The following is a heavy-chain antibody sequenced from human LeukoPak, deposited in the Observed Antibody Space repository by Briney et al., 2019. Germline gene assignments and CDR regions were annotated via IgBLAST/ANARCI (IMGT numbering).Heavy chain of an antibody. Sequence: SVKVSCKASGGTFSSYAISWVRQAPGQGLEWMGGIIPIFGTANYAQKFQGRVTITADESTSTAYMELSSLRSEDTAVYYCAGQLRYFDWLLSNWGYFDYWGQGTLVTVSS. CDR1: GGTFSSYA. CDR3: AGQLRYFDWLLSNWGYFDY. CDR2: IIPIFGTA. J-gene: IGHJ4*02. V-gene: IGHV1-69*13. D-gene: IGHD3-9*01.